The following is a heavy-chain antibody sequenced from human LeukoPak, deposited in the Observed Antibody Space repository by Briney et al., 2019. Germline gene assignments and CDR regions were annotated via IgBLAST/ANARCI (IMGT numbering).Heavy chain of an antibody. CDR1: GFTFGSYS. Sequence: GGSLRLSCAASGFTFGSYSMNWVRQAPGKGLEWLSYINSGSNSINYADSVKGRFIIPRDNAKNSLYLQMNSLRAEDTALYYCAREPPYGTWSLDYWGQGALVTVSS. CDR3: AREPPYGTWSLDY. CDR2: INSGSNSI. J-gene: IGHJ4*02. V-gene: IGHV3-48*01. D-gene: IGHD2-15*01.